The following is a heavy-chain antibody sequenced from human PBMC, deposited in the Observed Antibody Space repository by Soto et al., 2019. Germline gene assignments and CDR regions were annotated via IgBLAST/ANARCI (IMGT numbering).Heavy chain of an antibody. J-gene: IGHJ4*02. CDR2: IYYSGST. D-gene: IGHD5-18*01. V-gene: IGHV4-61*01. CDR3: ARISGYSYGLPPYFDY. CDR1: GGSVSSGSYY. Sequence: SETLSLTCTVSGGSVSSGSYYWSWIRQPPGKGLEWIGYIYYSGSTNYNPSLKGRVTISVDTSKNQFSLKLSSVTAADTAVYYCARISGYSYGLPPYFDYWGQGTLVTVSS.